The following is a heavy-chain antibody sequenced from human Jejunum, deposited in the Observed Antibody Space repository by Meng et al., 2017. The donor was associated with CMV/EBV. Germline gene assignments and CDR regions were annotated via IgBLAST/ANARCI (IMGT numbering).Heavy chain of an antibody. Sequence: CTASGCTFRCLPLSCVRQAPGQGLDWMGGIIPIFAPPNYAQRFQGRVTMTTDESTSTAYMELSSLRSDDTAVYYCATGGWELMPFDFWGQGTLVTVSS. J-gene: IGHJ4*02. CDR3: ATGGWELMPFDF. CDR2: IIPIFAPP. V-gene: IGHV1-69*05. CDR1: GCTFRCLP. D-gene: IGHD1-26*01.